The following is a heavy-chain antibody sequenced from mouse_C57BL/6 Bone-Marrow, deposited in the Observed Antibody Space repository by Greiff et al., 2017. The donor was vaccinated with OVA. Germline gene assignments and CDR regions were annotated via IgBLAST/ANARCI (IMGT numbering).Heavy chain of an antibody. V-gene: IGHV1-74*01. CDR3: AILLRRGSCMDY. CDR1: GYTFTSYW. J-gene: IGHJ4*01. D-gene: IGHD1-1*01. Sequence: QVHVKQPGAELVKPGASVKVSCKASGYTFTSYWMHWVKQRPGQGLEWIGRIHPSDSDTNYNQKFKGKATLTVDKSSSTAYMQLSSLTSEDSAVYYCAILLRRGSCMDYWGQGTSVTVSS. CDR2: IHPSDSDT.